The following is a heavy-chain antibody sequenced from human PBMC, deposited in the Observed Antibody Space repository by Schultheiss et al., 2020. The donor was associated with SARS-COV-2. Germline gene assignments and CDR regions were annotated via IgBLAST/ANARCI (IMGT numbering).Heavy chain of an antibody. V-gene: IGHV4-61*08. J-gene: IGHJ5*02. CDR2: IYYSGST. Sequence: GSLRLSCTVSGGSITSGGYYWSWIRQHPGKGLEWIGYIYYSGSTNYNPSLKSRVTISVDTSNNQFSLKLSSVTAADTAVYYCARDLGGLGFDPWGQGTLVTVSS. CDR1: GGSITSGGYY. CDR3: ARDLGGLGFDP. D-gene: IGHD3-10*01.